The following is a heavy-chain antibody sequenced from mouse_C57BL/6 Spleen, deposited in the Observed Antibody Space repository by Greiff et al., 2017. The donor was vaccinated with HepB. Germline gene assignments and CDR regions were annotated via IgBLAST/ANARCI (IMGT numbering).Heavy chain of an antibody. V-gene: IGHV1-7*01. Sequence: VQRVESGAELAKPGASVKLSCKASGYTFTSYWMHWVKQRPGQGLEWIGYINPSSGYTKYNQKFKDKATLTADKSSSTAYMQLSSLTYEDSAVYYCAREGRTGYGTFDVWGTGTTVTVSS. CDR2: INPSSGYT. J-gene: IGHJ1*03. CDR3: AREGRTGYGTFDV. D-gene: IGHD1-1*01. CDR1: GYTFTSYW.